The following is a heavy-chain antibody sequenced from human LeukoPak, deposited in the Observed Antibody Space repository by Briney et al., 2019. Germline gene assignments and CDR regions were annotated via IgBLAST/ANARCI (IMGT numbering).Heavy chain of an antibody. CDR2: VYSGGSI. D-gene: IGHD4-17*01. Sequence: GGSLKLSCAASGFTVSSYYMSWVRQAPGEGLEWVSGVYSGGSIYYADSVKGRFTISRDNSKNTLYLQMNSLRAEDTAVYYCARGGREATATVDYWGQGTLVTVSS. J-gene: IGHJ4*02. CDR3: ARGGREATATVDY. V-gene: IGHV3-53*01. CDR1: GFTVSSYY.